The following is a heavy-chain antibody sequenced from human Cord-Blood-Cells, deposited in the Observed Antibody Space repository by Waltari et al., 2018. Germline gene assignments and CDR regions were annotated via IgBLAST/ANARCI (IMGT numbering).Heavy chain of an antibody. CDR3: ARKYCSSTSCYDAFDI. Sequence: EVQLVESGGGLVQPGGSLRLSCAASGFTFSSYSMTWVRQAPGKGLEWVSYISSSSSTIYYADSVKGRFTISRDNAKNSLYLQMNSLRAEDTAVYYCARKYCSSTSCYDAFDIWGQGTMVTVSS. D-gene: IGHD2-2*01. J-gene: IGHJ3*02. CDR1: GFTFSSYS. CDR2: ISSSSSTI. V-gene: IGHV3-48*01.